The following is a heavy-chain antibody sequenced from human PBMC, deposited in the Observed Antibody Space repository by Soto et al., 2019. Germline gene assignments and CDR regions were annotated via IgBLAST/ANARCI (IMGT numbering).Heavy chain of an antibody. CDR1: GGSISSYY. Sequence: SETLSLTCTVSGGSISSYYWSWIRQPPGKGLEWIGYIYYSGSTNYNPSLKSRVTISVDTSKNQFSLKLNSVTAADTAVYYCARAPRGNYGYPSYSDYWGQGTLVTVS. V-gene: IGHV4-59*01. J-gene: IGHJ4*02. CDR3: ARAPRGNYGYPSYSDY. CDR2: IYYSGST. D-gene: IGHD3-10*01.